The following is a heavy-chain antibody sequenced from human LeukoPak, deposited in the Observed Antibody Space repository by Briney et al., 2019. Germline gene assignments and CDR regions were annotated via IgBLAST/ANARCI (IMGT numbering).Heavy chain of an antibody. J-gene: IGHJ4*02. V-gene: IGHV4-59*08. Sequence: SETLSLTCTVSGGSISSYYWSWIRQPPGKGLEWIGYIYYSGSTSYSPSLKSRVTISVDTSKNQFSLKLSSVTAADTAVYYCARARGFGELHFDYWGQGTLDTVSS. D-gene: IGHD3-10*01. CDR2: IYYSGST. CDR3: ARARGFGELHFDY. CDR1: GGSISSYY.